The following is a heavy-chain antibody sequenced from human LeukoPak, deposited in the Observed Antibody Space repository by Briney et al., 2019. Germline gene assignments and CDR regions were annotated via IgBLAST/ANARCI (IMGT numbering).Heavy chain of an antibody. J-gene: IGHJ4*02. D-gene: IGHD6-13*01. CDR1: GFTFSNFA. CDR2: ISYNGNRT. Sequence: GGSLRLSCSASGFTFSNFAMHWVRQAPGKGLEYVSAISYNGNRTYYADSLKGRFTISRDNAKNSLDLQMNSLRAEDTAVYYCARDGSQYSSSWHGDYWGQGTLVTVSS. V-gene: IGHV3-64*04. CDR3: ARDGSQYSSSWHGDY.